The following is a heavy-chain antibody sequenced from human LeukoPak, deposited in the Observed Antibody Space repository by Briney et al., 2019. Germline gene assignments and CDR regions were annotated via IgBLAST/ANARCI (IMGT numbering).Heavy chain of an antibody. CDR3: AKDSMPTFGVVILHYFDY. V-gene: IGHV3-23*01. J-gene: IGHJ4*02. D-gene: IGHD3-3*01. CDR2: ISGSGGST. Sequence: GGSLRLSCAASGFTFSSYAMSWVRQAPGKGLEWVSAISGSGGSTYYADSVKGRFTISRDNSKNTLYLQMNSLRAEDTAVYYCAKDSMPTFGVVILHYFDYWGQGTLVTVSS. CDR1: GFTFSSYA.